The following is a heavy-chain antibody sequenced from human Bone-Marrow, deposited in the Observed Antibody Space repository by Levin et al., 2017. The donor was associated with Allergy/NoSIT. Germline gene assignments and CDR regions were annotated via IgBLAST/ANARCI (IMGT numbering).Heavy chain of an antibody. CDR3: AKGSRSNPFDY. D-gene: IGHD2-2*01. J-gene: IGHJ4*02. CDR2: ISYDGNNK. CDR1: GFKFSDRG. V-gene: IGHV3-30*02. Sequence: GESLKISCAASGFKFSDRGMHWVRQAPGKGLEWVALISYDGNNKYYADSVKGRFSISRDNSKNTLYLQMNSLTAEDTAVYYCAKGSRSNPFDYWGQGTLVTVSS.